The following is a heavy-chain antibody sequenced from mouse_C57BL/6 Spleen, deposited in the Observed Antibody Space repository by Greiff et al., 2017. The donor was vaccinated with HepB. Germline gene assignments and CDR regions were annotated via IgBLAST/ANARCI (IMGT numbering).Heavy chain of an antibody. D-gene: IGHD1-1*01. Sequence: QVQLQQPGAELVMPGASVKLSCKASGYTFTSYWMHWVKQRPGQGLEWIGEIDPSDSYTNYNQKFKGKSTLTVDKSSSTAYMQLSSLTSEDSAVYYCARSGSSLAWFAYWGQGTLVTVS. V-gene: IGHV1-69*01. CDR1: GYTFTSYW. J-gene: IGHJ3*01. CDR3: ARSGSSLAWFAY. CDR2: IDPSDSYT.